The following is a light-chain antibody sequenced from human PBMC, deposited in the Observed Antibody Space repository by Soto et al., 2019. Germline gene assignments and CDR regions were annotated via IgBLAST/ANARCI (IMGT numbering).Light chain of an antibody. J-gene: IGKJ4*01. CDR3: QQSNSFPLT. CDR2: AAS. CDR1: QGISSR. V-gene: IGKV1-12*01. Sequence: DIQMTQSPSSVSASVGDRVTITCRASQGISSRLALYQQKPGKAPNLLIYAASSLQSGVPSRFSGSRSETDFTLTIGSLQPEDFATYYCQQSNSFPLTFGGGTKVEIK.